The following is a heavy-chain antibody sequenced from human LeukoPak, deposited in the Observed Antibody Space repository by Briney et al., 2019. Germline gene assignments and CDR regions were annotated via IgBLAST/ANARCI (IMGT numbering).Heavy chain of an antibody. CDR1: GGSISSSSYY. CDR2: IYYSGST. Sequence: PSETLSLTCTVSGGSISSSSYYWGWIRQPPGKGLEWIGSIYYSGSTYYNPSLKSRVTISVDTSKNQFSLKLSSVTAADTAVYYCASQGPSGSFSFDYWGQGTLVTVSS. CDR3: ASQGPSGSFSFDY. V-gene: IGHV4-39*01. J-gene: IGHJ4*02. D-gene: IGHD1-26*01.